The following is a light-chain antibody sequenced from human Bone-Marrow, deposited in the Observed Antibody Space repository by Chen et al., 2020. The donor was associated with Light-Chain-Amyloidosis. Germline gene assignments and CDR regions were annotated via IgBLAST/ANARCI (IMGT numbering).Light chain of an antibody. Sequence: SYELTQPPSVSVSPGQTARITCSGDDLPTKYAYWYQQKPGQAPVLVIHRDTERPSGISERFPVPSSGKTATLTVSGVQAEDEADYHCQSANSSSTYGVIFAGGTKLSVL. CDR1: DLPTKY. CDR2: RDT. J-gene: IGLJ2*01. CDR3: QSANSSSTYGVI. V-gene: IGLV3-25*03.